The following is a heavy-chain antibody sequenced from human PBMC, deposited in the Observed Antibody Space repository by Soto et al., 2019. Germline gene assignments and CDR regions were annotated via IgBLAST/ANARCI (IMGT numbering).Heavy chain of an antibody. CDR3: ASRNHNSGWPHYYYYGMDV. Sequence: GASVKVSCKASGYTFTSYYMHWVRQAPGQGLEWMGIINPSGGSTSYAQKFQGRVTMTRDTSTSTVYMELSSLRSEDTAVYYCASRNHNSGWPHYYYYGMDVWGQGTTVTVSS. CDR2: INPSGGST. D-gene: IGHD6-19*01. CDR1: GYTFTSYY. V-gene: IGHV1-46*01. J-gene: IGHJ6*02.